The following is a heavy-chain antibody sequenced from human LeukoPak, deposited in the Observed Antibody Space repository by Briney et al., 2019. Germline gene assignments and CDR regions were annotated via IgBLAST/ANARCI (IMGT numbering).Heavy chain of an antibody. Sequence: ASVKVSCKASGHTFTASYVHWVRQAPGQGLEWMGRINPNSGGTNYSQKFQGRVTMTRDTSITTAYMELSRLTSDDTAVYYCASHRGTTYYMDVWGKGTTVTISS. V-gene: IGHV1-2*02. CDR2: INPNSGGT. CDR3: ASHRGTTYYMDV. J-gene: IGHJ6*03. CDR1: GHTFTASY. D-gene: IGHD1-1*01.